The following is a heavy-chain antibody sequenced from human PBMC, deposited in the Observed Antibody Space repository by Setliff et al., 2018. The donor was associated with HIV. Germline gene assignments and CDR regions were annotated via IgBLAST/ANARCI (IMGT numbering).Heavy chain of an antibody. J-gene: IGHJ4*02. Sequence: ASVKVSCKASGYTFTGYYMHWVRQAPGQGPEWLGRINPKSGGTRYAQKFQGRVSMTRDTAISTAYMELNSLRAEDTAMYYCARARGGNSEWSYWGQGTLVTVSS. V-gene: IGHV1-2*06. D-gene: IGHD2-15*01. CDR1: GYTFTGYY. CDR3: ARARGGNSEWSY. CDR2: INPKSGGT.